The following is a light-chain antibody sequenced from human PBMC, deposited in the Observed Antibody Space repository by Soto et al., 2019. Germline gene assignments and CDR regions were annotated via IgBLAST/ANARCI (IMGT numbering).Light chain of an antibody. CDR1: QSLFDRDDDKTY. V-gene: IGKV2-40*01. J-gene: IGKJ4*01. CDR3: MQRMKFPLT. CDR2: MLS. Sequence: IVLTQAPLSLPVIPGEAASISCSSSQSLFDRDDDKTYLDWYLQRPGQSPQLLIYMLSHRASGVLDRFSGSGSDTDFTLKISRVEPEDVGVYYCMQRMKFPLTFGGGTKVEIK.